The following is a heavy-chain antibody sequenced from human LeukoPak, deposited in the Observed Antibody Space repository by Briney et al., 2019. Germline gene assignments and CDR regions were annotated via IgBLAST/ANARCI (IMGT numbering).Heavy chain of an antibody. D-gene: IGHD3-9*01. CDR2: IKQDGSEK. CDR1: GFTFSNYW. Sequence: PGGSLRLSCAASGFTFSNYWMSWFRQAPGKGLEWVANIKQDGSEKYYVSSVKGRFTISRDNAKNSLYLQMNSLRAEDTAVYYCARALTPDILTGYLDYWGQGTLVTVSS. CDR3: ARALTPDILTGYLDY. V-gene: IGHV3-7*01. J-gene: IGHJ4*02.